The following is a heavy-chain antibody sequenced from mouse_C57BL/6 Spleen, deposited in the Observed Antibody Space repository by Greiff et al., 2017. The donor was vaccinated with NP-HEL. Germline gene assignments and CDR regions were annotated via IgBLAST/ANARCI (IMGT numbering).Heavy chain of an antibody. J-gene: IGHJ1*03. CDR3: TRDSWYFDV. CDR1: GFNIKDDY. V-gene: IGHV14-4*01. D-gene: IGHD3-3*01. Sequence: VQLQQSGAELVRPGASVKLSCTASGFNIKDDYMHWVKQRPVQGLEWIGWIDPENGDTEYASKFQGKATITADTSSNTAYLQLSSLTSEDTAVYYCTRDSWYFDVWGTGTTVTVSS. CDR2: IDPENGDT.